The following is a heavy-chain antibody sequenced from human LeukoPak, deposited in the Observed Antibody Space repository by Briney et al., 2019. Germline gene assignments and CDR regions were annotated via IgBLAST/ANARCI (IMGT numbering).Heavy chain of an antibody. D-gene: IGHD3-10*01. CDR2: IHGGGNT. Sequence: QPGGSLTPSCAAPGFTVSGNSMSWVRQAPGKGREWLSVIHGGGNTYYADSVKGRFTISRDSPKNTVFLQMDSLRAEDTAVYYCARDPGYGLGVDYGDYWGQGTLVTVSS. J-gene: IGHJ4*02. CDR1: GFTVSGNS. V-gene: IGHV3-66*01. CDR3: ARDPGYGLGVDYGDY.